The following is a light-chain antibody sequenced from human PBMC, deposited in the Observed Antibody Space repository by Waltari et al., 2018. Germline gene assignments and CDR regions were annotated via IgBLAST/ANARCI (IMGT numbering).Light chain of an antibody. CDR2: WAS. CDR3: QQYYRSRT. Sequence: DIVMTQSPDSLAVSLGERATIACKSSQSVFYRSDNKNYLAWYQHKPGQPPKSLFYWASTRESGVPDRFSASGSGTDFTLTINNLQAEDVAVYYCQQYYRSRTFGQGTKVEIK. J-gene: IGKJ1*01. V-gene: IGKV4-1*01. CDR1: QSVFYRSDNKNY.